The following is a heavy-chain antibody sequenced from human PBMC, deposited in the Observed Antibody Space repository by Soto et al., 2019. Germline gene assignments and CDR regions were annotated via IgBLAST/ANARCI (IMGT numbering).Heavy chain of an antibody. Sequence: GGSLRLSCAASGFTFSSYAMSWVRQAPGKGLEWVSVISASGSGTYYADSVKGRSTISRDNSDNTLYLHINSLRAEDTAVYFCAKNRGSTCYSSSDSWGQGTVVTVSS. D-gene: IGHD2-21*02. CDR1: GFTFSSYA. CDR2: ISASGSGT. J-gene: IGHJ4*02. V-gene: IGHV3-23*01. CDR3: AKNRGSTCYSSSDS.